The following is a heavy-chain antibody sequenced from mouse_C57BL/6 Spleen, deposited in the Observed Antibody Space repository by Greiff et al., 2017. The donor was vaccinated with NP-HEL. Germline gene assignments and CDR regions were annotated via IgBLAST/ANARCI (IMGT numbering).Heavy chain of an antibody. CDR2: IYPRSGNT. Sequence: QVQLKESGAELARPGASVKLSCKASGYTFTSYGISWVKQRTGQGLEWIGEIYPRSGNTYYNEKFKGKATLTADKSSSTAYMELRSLTSEDSAVYFCARDGGLRRGYAMDYWGQGTSVTVSS. J-gene: IGHJ4*01. V-gene: IGHV1-81*01. D-gene: IGHD2-4*01. CDR3: ARDGGLRRGYAMDY. CDR1: GYTFTSYG.